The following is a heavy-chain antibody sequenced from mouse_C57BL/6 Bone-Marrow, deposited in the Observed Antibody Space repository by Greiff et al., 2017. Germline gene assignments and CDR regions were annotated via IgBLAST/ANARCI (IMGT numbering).Heavy chain of an antibody. Sequence: EVTLVESGGGLVQPGGSLKLSCAASGFTFSDYYMYWVRQTPEKRLEWVAYISNGGGSTYYPDTVKGRFTISRDNAKNTLYLQMSRLKSEDTAMYYCARHAYYGSSSYYAMDYWGQGTSVTVSS. V-gene: IGHV5-12*01. CDR3: ARHAYYGSSSYYAMDY. CDR1: GFTFSDYY. D-gene: IGHD1-1*01. CDR2: ISNGGGST. J-gene: IGHJ4*01.